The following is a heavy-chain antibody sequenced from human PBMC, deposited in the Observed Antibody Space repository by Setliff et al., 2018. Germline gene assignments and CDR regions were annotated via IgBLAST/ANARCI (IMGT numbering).Heavy chain of an antibody. D-gene: IGHD2-2*03. V-gene: IGHV4-31*11. CDR1: GGSITSSHFY. CDR2: IDYRGST. CDR3: AMDQGVV. J-gene: IGHJ6*04. Sequence: SETLSLTCAVSGGSITSSHFYWSWIRQRPGKGLEWIGKIDYRGSTRYNPSLETRVSMSVDTSKNQFSLRLTSVTDADTAVYYCAMDQGVVWGKGTTVTVSS.